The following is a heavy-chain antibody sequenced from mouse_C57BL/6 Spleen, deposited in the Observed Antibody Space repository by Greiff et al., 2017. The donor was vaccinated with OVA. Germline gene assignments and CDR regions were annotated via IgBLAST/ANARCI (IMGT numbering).Heavy chain of an antibody. CDR2: IWRGGST. CDR3: AKRVYGNYDAMDY. CDR1: GFSLTSYG. V-gene: IGHV2-5*01. J-gene: IGHJ4*01. Sequence: VKLMESGPGLVQPSRSLSITCTVSGFSLTSYGVHWVRQSPGKGLEWLGVIWRGGSTDYNAAFMSRLSITKDNSKSQVFFKMNSLQADDTAIYYCAKRVYGNYDAMDYWGQGTSVTVSS. D-gene: IGHD2-1*01.